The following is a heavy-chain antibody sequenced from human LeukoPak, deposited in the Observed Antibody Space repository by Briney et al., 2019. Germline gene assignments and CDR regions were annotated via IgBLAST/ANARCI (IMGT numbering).Heavy chain of an antibody. CDR2: INPNSGGT. J-gene: IGHJ4*02. D-gene: IGHD6-13*01. CDR1: GYTFTAYY. CDR3: ARGGYSSSWTNFDY. V-gene: IGHV1-2*02. Sequence: ASVKVSCKASGYTFTAYYMRWVRQAPGQGLEWMGWINPNSGGTNYAQKFQGRVTMTSDTSISTAYMELSRLRSDDTAVYYCARGGYSSSWTNFDYWGQGTLVTVSS.